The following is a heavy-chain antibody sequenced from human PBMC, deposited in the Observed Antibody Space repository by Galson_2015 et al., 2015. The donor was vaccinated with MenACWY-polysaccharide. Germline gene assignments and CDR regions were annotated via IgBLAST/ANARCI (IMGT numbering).Heavy chain of an antibody. D-gene: IGHD6-13*01. V-gene: IGHV3-23*01. J-gene: IGHJ4*02. CDR2: ISGSGIDI. Sequence: SLRLSCAASGFSMTSYAVNWVRQAPGKGLEWVGVISGSGIDIRYADSVKGRFTLSRDTSKSALYLQMNSLRAEDTAKYYCAKASQWGAAAVGSFDHWGQGTLVTVSS. CDR3: AKASQWGAAAVGSFDH. CDR1: GFSMTSYA.